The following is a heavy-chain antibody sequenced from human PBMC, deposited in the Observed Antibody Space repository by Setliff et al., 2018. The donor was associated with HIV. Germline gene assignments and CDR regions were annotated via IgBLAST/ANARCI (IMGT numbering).Heavy chain of an antibody. CDR1: GYTFTSYA. Sequence: ASVKVSCKASGYTFTSYAMHWVRQAPGQRLEWMGWINAGNGNTKYSQKFQGRVTITRDTSASTAYMELSSLRSEDTAVYYCARGGALLGYYYGSGSYPPDAFYIWGQGTMVTVSS. D-gene: IGHD3-10*01. CDR2: INAGNGNT. V-gene: IGHV1-3*01. J-gene: IGHJ3*02. CDR3: ARGGALLGYYYGSGSYPPDAFYI.